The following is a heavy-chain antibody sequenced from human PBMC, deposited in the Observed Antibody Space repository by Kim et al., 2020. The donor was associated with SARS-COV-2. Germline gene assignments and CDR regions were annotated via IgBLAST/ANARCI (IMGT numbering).Heavy chain of an antibody. D-gene: IGHD3-3*01. V-gene: IGHV4-59*01. CDR2: T. J-gene: IGHJ6*02. CDR3: ARDFDYNGMDV. Sequence: TNHNPSLKSRVTITVDTSKSQFSLKLSTVTAADTTVYYLARDFDYNGMDVWGQGTTVTVSS.